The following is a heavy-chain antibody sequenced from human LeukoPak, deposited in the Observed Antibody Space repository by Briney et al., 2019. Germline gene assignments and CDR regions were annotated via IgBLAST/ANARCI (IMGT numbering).Heavy chain of an antibody. Sequence: ASVKVSCKASGYTFTSYDINWVRQATGQGLEWMGWMNPNSGNTGYAQKFQGRVTMTRDMSTSTVYMELSSLRSEDTAVYYCARAKPTLYCSGGSCYSDYWGQGTLVTVSS. CDR3: ARAKPTLYCSGGSCYSDY. CDR1: GYTFTSYD. D-gene: IGHD2-15*01. V-gene: IGHV1-8*02. CDR2: MNPNSGNT. J-gene: IGHJ4*02.